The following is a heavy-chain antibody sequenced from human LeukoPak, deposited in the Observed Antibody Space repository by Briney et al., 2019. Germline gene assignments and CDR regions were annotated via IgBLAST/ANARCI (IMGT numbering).Heavy chain of an antibody. Sequence: HGESLKISCKVSGYNFTNYWIGWVRQMPGKGLEWMGIIYPGDSDTRYSPSFQGQVTISADKSISTAYLQWSSLKASDTAMYYCARQGWYSKKNWFDPWGQGTLVTVSS. J-gene: IGHJ5*02. CDR1: GYNFTNYW. D-gene: IGHD6-19*01. CDR2: IYPGDSDT. CDR3: ARQGWYSKKNWFDP. V-gene: IGHV5-51*01.